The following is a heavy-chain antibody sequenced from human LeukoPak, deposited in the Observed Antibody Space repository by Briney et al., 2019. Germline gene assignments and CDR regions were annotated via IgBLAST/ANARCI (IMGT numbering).Heavy chain of an antibody. V-gene: IGHV1-18*01. CDR1: GYTFTSYG. CDR2: ISAYNGNT. J-gene: IGHJ4*02. D-gene: IGHD3-3*01. CDR3: ARGYYDFWSGYYTMYYFDY. Sequence: ASVKVSCKASGYTFTSYGISWVRQAPGQGLEWMGWISAYNGNTNYAQKLQGRVTMTTDTSTSTAYMELRSMRSDDTAVYYCARGYYDFWSGYYTMYYFDYWGQGTLVTVSS.